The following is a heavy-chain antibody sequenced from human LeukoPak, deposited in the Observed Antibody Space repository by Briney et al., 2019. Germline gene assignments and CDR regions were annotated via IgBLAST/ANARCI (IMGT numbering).Heavy chain of an antibody. CDR3: ARDRIQLWFQNHDFDY. J-gene: IGHJ4*02. Sequence: GEALRLSCAASGFSFSSCGMCWRRQPPPQGQGLVANIKKDGSEKYYVDSVKGRFTIARDNAKNSLYLQMNSLRAEDTAEYYCARDRIQLWFQNHDFDYWGQGTLVTVSS. V-gene: IGHV3-7*03. D-gene: IGHD5-18*01. CDR1: GFSFSSCG. CDR2: IKKDGSEK.